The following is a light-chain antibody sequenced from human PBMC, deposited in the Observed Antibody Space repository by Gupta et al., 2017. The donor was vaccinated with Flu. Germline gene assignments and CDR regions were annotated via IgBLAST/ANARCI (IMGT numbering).Light chain of an antibody. CDR2: AAS. CDR1: QGITNY. J-gene: IGKJ1*01. V-gene: IGKV1-27*01. Sequence: DIQMTQSPSSLSASVGDRVTVTCRASQGITNYLAWYQQKPGKVPKLLIYAASTLQSGVPSRFSGSGSGTDFTLTISSLQPEDVATYYCQRDNNPWAFGPGTKVEVK. CDR3: QRDNNPWA.